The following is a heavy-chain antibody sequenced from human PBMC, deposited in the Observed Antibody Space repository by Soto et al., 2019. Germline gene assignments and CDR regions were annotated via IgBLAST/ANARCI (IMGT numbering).Heavy chain of an antibody. J-gene: IGHJ5*02. Sequence: QVQLVESGGGLVQPERSLRLSCAASGFTFRNHGMHWVRQAPGKGLEWVAVIWYDESHEFYADSVKGRFSISRDNAKNTLYLQMTSLRAEDTAMYYCARDRSEFARWFDRWGQGTLVTVSS. CDR1: GFTFRNHG. CDR2: IWYDESHE. V-gene: IGHV3-33*01. D-gene: IGHD2-21*01. CDR3: ARDRSEFARWFDR.